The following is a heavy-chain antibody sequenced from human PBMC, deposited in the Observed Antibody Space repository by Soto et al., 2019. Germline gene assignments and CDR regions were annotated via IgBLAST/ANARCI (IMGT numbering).Heavy chain of an antibody. J-gene: IGHJ5*02. V-gene: IGHV3-48*01. Sequence: EVQLVESGGGLVQPGGSLRLSCAASGFTFSSYSMNWVRQAPGKGLEWVSYISSSSSTIYYADSVKGRFTISRDNAKTSLYLQMHSLRAEDTAVYYCAREADYVNGFDPWGQGTLVTVSS. CDR3: AREADYVNGFDP. CDR2: ISSSSSTI. D-gene: IGHD4-17*01. CDR1: GFTFSSYS.